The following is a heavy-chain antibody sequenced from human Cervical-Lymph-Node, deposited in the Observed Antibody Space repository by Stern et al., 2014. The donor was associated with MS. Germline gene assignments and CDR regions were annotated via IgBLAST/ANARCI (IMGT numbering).Heavy chain of an antibody. Sequence: VHLVESGGDVVQPGRSLRLSCAASGFSFSAYALHWVRQAPGKGLEWVAVISYDGSQKNYADSVKGRFTISRDSSNNTLYVQMNSLRAEDTAVYYCAREDCSGGSCRGMDVWGQGTTVTVSS. V-gene: IGHV3-30-3*01. D-gene: IGHD2-15*01. CDR1: GFSFSAYA. CDR2: ISYDGSQK. J-gene: IGHJ6*02. CDR3: AREDCSGGSCRGMDV.